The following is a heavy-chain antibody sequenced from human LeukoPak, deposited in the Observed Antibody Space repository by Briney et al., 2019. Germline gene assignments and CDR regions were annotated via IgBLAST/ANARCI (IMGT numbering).Heavy chain of an antibody. CDR3: ARSNDYDDGSRYYSHYMDV. CDR2: TIPKIEGT. J-gene: IGHJ6*03. Sequence: ASVKVSCKASGYTFTGHHIHWVRQAPGQGLEWMGWTIPKIEGTKYAQKFQGRVIMTRDTSISTAYMELSSLRFDDTAVYYRARSNDYDDGSRYYSHYMDVWGKGTTVTVSS. D-gene: IGHD3-22*01. CDR1: GYTFTGHH. V-gene: IGHV1-2*02.